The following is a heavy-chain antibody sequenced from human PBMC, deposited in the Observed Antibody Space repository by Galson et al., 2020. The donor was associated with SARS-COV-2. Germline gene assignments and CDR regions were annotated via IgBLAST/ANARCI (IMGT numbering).Heavy chain of an antibody. V-gene: IGHV4-39*07. D-gene: IGHD4-4*01. J-gene: IGHJ5*02. CDR1: GGSISSSSYY. Sequence: SQTLSLTCTVSGGSISSSSYYWGWIRQPPGKGLEWIGSIYYSGSTYYNPSLKSRVTISVDTSKNQFSLKLGSVTAADTAVYYCARENFDSVTTEGWFDPWGQGTLVTVSS. CDR2: IYYSGST. CDR3: ARENFDSVTTEGWFDP.